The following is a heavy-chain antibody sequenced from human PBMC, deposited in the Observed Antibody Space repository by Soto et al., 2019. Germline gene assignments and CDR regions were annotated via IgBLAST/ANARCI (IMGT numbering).Heavy chain of an antibody. CDR1: GFTFTGYW. V-gene: IGHV3-7*03. CDR3: ARDPGPRPAAIRGLGWFDP. D-gene: IGHD2-2*01. Sequence: EAQLVESGGDLVQPGGSLRLSCAASGFTFTGYWMSWVRQAPGKGLEWVASINREGSEGHYVASVKGRFTISRDNAKNSVYLQMESLRADDTAVYYCARDPGPRPAAIRGLGWFDPWGQGTVVTVSS. CDR2: INREGSEG. J-gene: IGHJ5*02.